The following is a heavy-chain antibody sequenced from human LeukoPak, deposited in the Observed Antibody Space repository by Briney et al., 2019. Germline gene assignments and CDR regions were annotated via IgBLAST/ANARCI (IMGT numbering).Heavy chain of an antibody. V-gene: IGHV1-58*01. D-gene: IGHD3-3*01. Sequence: ASVKVSCKASGFTFTSSAVQWVRQARGQRLEWIGWIVVGSGNTNYAQKFQERVTITRDMSTSTAYMELSSLRSEDTAVHYCAAARRYDFWSGRNYGMDVWGQGTTVTVSS. CDR2: IVVGSGNT. CDR3: AAARRYDFWSGRNYGMDV. J-gene: IGHJ6*02. CDR1: GFTFTSSA.